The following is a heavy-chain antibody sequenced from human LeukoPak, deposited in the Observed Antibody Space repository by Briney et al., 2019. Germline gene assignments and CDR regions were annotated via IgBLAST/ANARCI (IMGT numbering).Heavy chain of an antibody. V-gene: IGHV4-34*01. J-gene: IGHJ4*02. CDR3: ARRRGSSGVDY. CDR1: GGSFSGYY. Sequence: SETLSLTCAVYGGSFSGYYWSWIRQPPGKGLEWIGEINHSGSTNYNPSLTSRVTISVDTSKNQFSLKLSSVTAADTAVYYCARRRGSSGVDYWGQGTLVTVSS. CDR2: INHSGST. D-gene: IGHD3-16*01.